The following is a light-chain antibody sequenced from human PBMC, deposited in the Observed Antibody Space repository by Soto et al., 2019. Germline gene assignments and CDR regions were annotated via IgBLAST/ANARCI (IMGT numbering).Light chain of an antibody. CDR1: ESISSW. Sequence: DIQMTQSPSTLPASVGDRVTITCRASESISSWLAWYQQKPGKAPKLLLYKASSLESGVPSRFSGSGSGTEFTRTISSLQPEDFATDYCQQYGSYSRTFGQGTKVEIK. CDR3: QQYGSYSRT. J-gene: IGKJ1*01. V-gene: IGKV1-5*03. CDR2: KAS.